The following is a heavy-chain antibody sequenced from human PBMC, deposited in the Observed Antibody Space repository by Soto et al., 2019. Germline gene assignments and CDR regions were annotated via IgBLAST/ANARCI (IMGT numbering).Heavy chain of an antibody. J-gene: IGHJ4*02. CDR2: ISAYNGNT. CDR3: ARDIRSCCYHGVLHSY. Sequence: ASVKVSCKASGYTFTSYGISWVRQAPGQGLEWMRWISAYNGNTNYAQKLQGRVTMTTDTSTSTAYMELRSLRSDDTAVYYCARDIRSCCYHGVLHSYWGQGTLVIVSS. V-gene: IGHV1-18*01. CDR1: GYTFTSYG. D-gene: IGHD2-15*01.